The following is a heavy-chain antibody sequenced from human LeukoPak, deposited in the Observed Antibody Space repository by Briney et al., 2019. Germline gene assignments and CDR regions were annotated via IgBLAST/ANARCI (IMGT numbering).Heavy chain of an antibody. V-gene: IGHV3-21*01. D-gene: IGHD3/OR15-3a*01. CDR2: ISSDSRYI. CDR1: GFIFSSYS. Sequence: AGGSLRLSCAASGFIFSSYSMNWVRQAPGRGLEWVSSISSDSRYIFYADSVRGRFTISRDAGKSSLFLQMNNLRVEDTAVYYCARFETRGTGDFDNWGQGTLVTVSS. J-gene: IGHJ4*02. CDR3: ARFETRGTGDFDN.